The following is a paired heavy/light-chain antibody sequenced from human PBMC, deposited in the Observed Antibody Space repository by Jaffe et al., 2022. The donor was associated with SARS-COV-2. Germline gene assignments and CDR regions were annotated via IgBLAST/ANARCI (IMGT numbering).Heavy chain of an antibody. CDR2: INPSDGST. V-gene: IGHV1-46*04. J-gene: IGHJ5*02. D-gene: IGHD1-20*01. Sequence: QVQLVQSGAEVKKSGASVEVSCKASGYTFTTSPIHWVRQAPGQGLEWMGIINPSDGSTRYAQNLQGRVIMISDSSTSTVYMELSSLTSEDTAVYYCARDAPGITPWGQGTLVTVSS. CDR1: GYTFTTSP. CDR3: ARDAPGITP.
Light chain of an antibody. CDR2: SSN. V-gene: IGLV1-44*01. Sequence: QSVLTQPPSASGTPGQRVTIPCSGSRSNIGTNTVNWYQQLPGTAPKLLIYSSNQRPSGVPDRFSGSKSGTSASLAISGLQSEDEADYYCAAWDNSLNGRVVFGGGTKVTV. CDR1: RSNIGTNT. J-gene: IGLJ2*01. CDR3: AAWDNSLNGRVV.